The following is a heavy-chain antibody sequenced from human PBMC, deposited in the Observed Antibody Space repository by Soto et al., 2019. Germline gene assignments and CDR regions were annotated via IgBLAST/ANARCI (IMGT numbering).Heavy chain of an antibody. D-gene: IGHD1-26*01. CDR2: IFHGGST. CDR3: ARVYSGSYSDS. CDR1: GGSISSGGYS. J-gene: IGHJ4*02. V-gene: IGHV4-30-2*01. Sequence: SETLSLTCAVSGGSISSGGYSWSWVRQPPGKGLEWIGEIFHGGSTYYNPSLKTRLTISVDKSKNQFSLNLTSVTAADTAVYYCARVYSGSYSDSWGRGTLVTVSS.